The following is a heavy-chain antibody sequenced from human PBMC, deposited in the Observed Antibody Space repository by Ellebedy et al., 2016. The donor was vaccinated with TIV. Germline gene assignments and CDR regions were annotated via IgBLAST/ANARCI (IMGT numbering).Heavy chain of an antibody. CDR1: GFTFSSYG. CDR2: ISYDGSNK. Sequence: GESLKISCAASGFTFSSYGMHWVRQAPGKGLEWVAVISYDGSNKYYEDSVKGRFTISRDNSKNTLYLQMNNLGAEDTAVFYCARNRHVERCDCLDHWGQGTLVTVSS. V-gene: IGHV3-30*03. CDR3: ARNRHVERCDCLDH. J-gene: IGHJ4*02. D-gene: IGHD2-21*02.